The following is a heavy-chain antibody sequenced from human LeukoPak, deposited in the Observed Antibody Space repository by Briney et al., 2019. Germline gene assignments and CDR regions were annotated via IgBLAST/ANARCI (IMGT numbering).Heavy chain of an antibody. CDR1: GYSFTSYW. D-gene: IGHD1-14*01. CDR3: ARTTHEDGGYYYMDV. V-gene: IGHV5-51*01. J-gene: IGHJ6*03. Sequence: GESLKISCKGSGYSFTSYWIGWVRQMPGKGLEWMGIIYPGDSDTRYSPAFQGQVTISADKSISTAYLQWSSLKASDTAMYYCARTTHEDGGYYYMDVWGKGTTVTVSS. CDR2: IYPGDSDT.